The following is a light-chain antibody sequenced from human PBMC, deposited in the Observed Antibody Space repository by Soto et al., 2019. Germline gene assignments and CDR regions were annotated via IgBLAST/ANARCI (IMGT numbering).Light chain of an antibody. CDR2: NND. CDR1: SSNIGSNT. V-gene: IGLV1-44*01. J-gene: IGLJ2*01. CDR3: SAWDDSSVV. Sequence: QSVLTQPPSASGTPGQRVTISCSGSSSNIGSNTVNWYQQLPGTAPKLLIYNNDRRPSGVPDRFSGSKSGTSASLAISGLQSEDEADYYCSAWDDSSVVFGGGTKVTVL.